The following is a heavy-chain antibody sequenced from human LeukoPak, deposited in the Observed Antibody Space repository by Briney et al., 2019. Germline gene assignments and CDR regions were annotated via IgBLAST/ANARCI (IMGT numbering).Heavy chain of an antibody. J-gene: IGHJ3*02. CDR1: GGSFSSYY. CDR3: ARDSFSADAFDI. Sequence: PAETLSLTCTVSGGSFSSYYWSWIRQPPGKGLEWIGYIYYSGSTNYNPSLKSRVTISVDTSKNQFPLKLSSVTAADTAVYYCARDSFSADAFDIWGQGTMVTVSS. CDR2: IYYSGST. D-gene: IGHD2/OR15-2a*01. V-gene: IGHV4-59*01.